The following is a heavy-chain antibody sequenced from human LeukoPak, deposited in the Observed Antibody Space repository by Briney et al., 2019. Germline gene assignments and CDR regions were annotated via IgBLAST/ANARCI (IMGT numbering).Heavy chain of an antibody. CDR2: ISRNSTYI. J-gene: IGHJ6*02. Sequence: GGSLRLSCAASGFTFSSYIMNWVRQAPRKGLEWVASISRNSTYIYYADSVKGRFTISRDNAKNSLYLQMNSLRAEDTAVYYCARDRGPDIVATISPFSPHYYYYYGMDVWGQGTTVTVSS. V-gene: IGHV3-21*01. D-gene: IGHD5-12*01. CDR3: ARDRGPDIVATISPFSPHYYYYYGMDV. CDR1: GFTFSSYI.